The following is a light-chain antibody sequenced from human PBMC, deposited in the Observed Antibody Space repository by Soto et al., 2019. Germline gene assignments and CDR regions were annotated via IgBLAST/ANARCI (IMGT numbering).Light chain of an antibody. V-gene: IGLV2-11*01. CDR1: SSDVGDYNY. CDR2: EVS. Sequence: QSVLTQPRSVCGSPGQSVTISCTGTSSDVGDYNYVSWYQQHPGKAPKFIIYEVSKRPSGVPDRFSGSKSGNTASLTISGLQAEDEADYYCCSYAGTYTGVFGGGTKLTVL. J-gene: IGLJ2*01. CDR3: CSYAGTYTGV.